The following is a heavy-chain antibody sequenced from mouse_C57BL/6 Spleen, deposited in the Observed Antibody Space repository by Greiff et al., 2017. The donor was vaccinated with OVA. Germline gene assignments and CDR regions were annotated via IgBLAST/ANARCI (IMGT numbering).Heavy chain of an antibody. CDR2: IYPGSGNT. CDR1: GYTFTDYY. CDR3: ARYWDGGAMDY. D-gene: IGHD4-1*01. V-gene: IGHV1-76*01. J-gene: IGHJ4*01. Sequence: VQLQQSGAELVRPGASVKLSCKASGYTFTDYYINWVKQRPGQGLEWIARIYPGSGNTYYNEKFKGKATLTAEKSSSTAYMQLSSLTSEDSAVYFCARYWDGGAMDYWGQGTSVTVSS.